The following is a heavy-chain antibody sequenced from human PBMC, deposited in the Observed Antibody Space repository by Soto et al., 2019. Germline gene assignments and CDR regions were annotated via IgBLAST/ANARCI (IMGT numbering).Heavy chain of an antibody. CDR3: ASSQRPITMVRGVIITSYNWFDP. V-gene: IGHV4-31*03. D-gene: IGHD3-10*01. J-gene: IGHJ5*02. CDR2: IYYSGST. Sequence: SETLSLTCTVSGGSISSGVYYWSWIRHHPGKGLEWIGYIYYSGSTYYNPSLKSRVTISVDTSKNQFSLKLSSVTAADTAVYYCASSQRPITMVRGVIITSYNWFDPWGQGTMMTV. CDR1: GGSISSGVYY.